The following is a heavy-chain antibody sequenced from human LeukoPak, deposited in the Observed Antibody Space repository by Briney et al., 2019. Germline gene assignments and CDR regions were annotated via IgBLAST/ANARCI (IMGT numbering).Heavy chain of an antibody. CDR1: GYTFTSYG. J-gene: IGHJ4*02. CDR2: ISAYNGNT. V-gene: IGHV1-18*01. CDR3: ARSIAAAAWPGVPNY. D-gene: IGHD6-13*01. Sequence: ASVKVSCKASGYTFTSYGISWVGQAPGQGLEWMGWISAYNGNTNYAQKLQGRVTMTTDTSTSTAYMELRSLRSDDTAVYYCARSIAAAAWPGVPNYWGQGTLVTVSS.